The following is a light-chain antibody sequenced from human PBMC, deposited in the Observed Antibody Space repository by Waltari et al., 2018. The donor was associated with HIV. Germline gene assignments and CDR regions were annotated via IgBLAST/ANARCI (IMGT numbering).Light chain of an antibody. CDR1: QTVGAN. J-gene: IGKJ1*01. V-gene: IGKV3-15*01. Sequence: TQSPATLSVSPGDRVTLSCRASQTVGANVAWYKQKPGQAPRLLIFGASTRAAVIPDRFSGSGSGTDFTLTISSLQSEDFAIYYCQQYNRWPWTFGQGTRVEV. CDR3: QQYNRWPWT. CDR2: GAS.